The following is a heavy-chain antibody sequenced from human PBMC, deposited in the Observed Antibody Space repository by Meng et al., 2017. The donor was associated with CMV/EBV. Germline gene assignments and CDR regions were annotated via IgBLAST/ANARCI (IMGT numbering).Heavy chain of an antibody. J-gene: IGHJ4*02. CDR3: ARAPELGLYYFDY. V-gene: IGHV3-21*01. D-gene: IGHD1-14*01. CDR1: GFTFSSYS. Sequence: GESLKISCAASGFTFSSYSMNWVRQAPGKGLEWVSSISSSSSYIYYADSVKGRFTISRDNAKNSLYLQMDSLRAEDTAVHYCARAPELGLYYFDYWGQGTLVTVSS. CDR2: ISSSSSYI.